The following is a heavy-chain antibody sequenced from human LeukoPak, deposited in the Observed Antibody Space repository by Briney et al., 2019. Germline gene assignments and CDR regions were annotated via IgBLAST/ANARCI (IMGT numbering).Heavy chain of an antibody. V-gene: IGHV3-21*01. CDR2: ISSSSSYI. Sequence: GGSLRLSCAASGFAFSSYGMNWVRQAPGKGLEWVSSISSSSSYIYYADSVKGRFTISRDNAKNSLYLQMNSLRAEDTAVYYCARDSGYSSGWYSEEDYWGQGTLVTVSS. CDR1: GFAFSSYG. CDR3: ARDSGYSSGWYSEEDY. D-gene: IGHD6-19*01. J-gene: IGHJ4*02.